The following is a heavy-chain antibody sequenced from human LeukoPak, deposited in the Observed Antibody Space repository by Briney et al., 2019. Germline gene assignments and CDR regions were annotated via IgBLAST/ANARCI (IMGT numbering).Heavy chain of an antibody. V-gene: IGHV3-23*01. Sequence: GGSLRLSCAASGFTFSSYAMSWVRQAPGKGLEWVSAISGSGGSTYYADSVKGRFTISRGNSKNTLYLQMNSLRAEDTAVYYCAKDRRDGYILYYFDYWGQGTLVTVPS. CDR1: GFTFSSYA. D-gene: IGHD5-24*01. CDR3: AKDRRDGYILYYFDY. CDR2: ISGSGGST. J-gene: IGHJ4*02.